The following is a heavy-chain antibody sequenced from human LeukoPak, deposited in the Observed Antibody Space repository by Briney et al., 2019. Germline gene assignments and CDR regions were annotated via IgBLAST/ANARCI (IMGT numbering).Heavy chain of an antibody. V-gene: IGHV1-46*01. CDR3: ARARLRYFDWLLLRGSTNWFGP. CDR1: GYTFTSYY. J-gene: IGHJ5*02. D-gene: IGHD3-9*01. Sequence: GASVKVSCKASGYTFTSYYMHWVRQAPGQGLEWMGIINPSGGSTSYAQKFQGRVTMTRDMSTSTVYMELSSLRSEDTAVYHCARARLRYFDWLLLRGSTNWFGPWGQGTLVTVSS. CDR2: INPSGGST.